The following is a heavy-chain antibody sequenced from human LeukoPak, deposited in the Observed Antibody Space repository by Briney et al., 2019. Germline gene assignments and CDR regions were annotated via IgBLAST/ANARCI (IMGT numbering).Heavy chain of an antibody. J-gene: IGHJ4*02. Sequence: GGSLRLSCAASGFTFDDYALHWVRQAPGKGLGWVSGISWNSGSIGYADSVKGRFTIPRDNAKNSLYLQMNSLRAEDMALYYCAKDIAKYYYDSSGLDYWGQGTLVTVSS. CDR2: ISWNSGSI. V-gene: IGHV3-9*03. CDR3: AKDIAKYYYDSSGLDY. D-gene: IGHD3-22*01. CDR1: GFTFDDYA.